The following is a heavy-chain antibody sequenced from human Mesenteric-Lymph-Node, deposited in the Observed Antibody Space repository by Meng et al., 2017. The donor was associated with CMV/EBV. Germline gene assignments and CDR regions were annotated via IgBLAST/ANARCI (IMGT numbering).Heavy chain of an antibody. CDR1: GYRFSTSW. CDR3: ARGTPGAFDI. V-gene: IGHV5-51*01. Sequence: KVSCKGSGYRFSTSWIAWVRQMPGKGLEWMGIIYPDDSDTRFSPSLQGQVTISADKSISTAYLQWSSLKASDTAMYYCARGTPGAFDIWGQGTMVTVSS. J-gene: IGHJ3*02. CDR2: IYPDDSDT. D-gene: IGHD1-14*01.